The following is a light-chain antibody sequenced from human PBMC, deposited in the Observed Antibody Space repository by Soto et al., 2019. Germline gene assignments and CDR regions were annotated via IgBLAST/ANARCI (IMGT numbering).Light chain of an antibody. J-gene: IGLJ2*01. CDR1: SSDVGRYDY. Sequence: QSVLTQPASVSGSPGQSITISCTGTSSDVGRYDYVSWYQQLPGKVPKLMIYDVSYRPSGVSNRFSGSKSGNTASLTISGLQAEDEADYYCSSYTSSSTPGVFGGGTKLTVL. V-gene: IGLV2-14*03. CDR2: DVS. CDR3: SSYTSSSTPGV.